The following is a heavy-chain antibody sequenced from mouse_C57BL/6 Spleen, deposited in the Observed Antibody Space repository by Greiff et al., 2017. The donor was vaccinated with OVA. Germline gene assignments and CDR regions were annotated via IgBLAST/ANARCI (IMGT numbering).Heavy chain of an antibody. J-gene: IGHJ2*01. V-gene: IGHV14-4*01. CDR3: TTNGNYEGYYFDY. Sequence: VQLKESGAELVRPGASVKLSCTASGFNIKDDYMHWVKQRPEQGLEWIGWIDPENGDTEYASKFQGKATITADTSSNTAYLQLSSLTSEDTAVYYCTTNGNYEGYYFDYWGQGTTLTVSS. CDR1: GFNIKDDY. D-gene: IGHD2-1*01. CDR2: IDPENGDT.